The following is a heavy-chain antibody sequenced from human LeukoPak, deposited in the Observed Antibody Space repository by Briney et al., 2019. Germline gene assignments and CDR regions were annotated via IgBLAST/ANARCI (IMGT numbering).Heavy chain of an antibody. J-gene: IGHJ3*02. CDR2: INHSGST. D-gene: IGHD2-21*02. Sequence: SETLSLTCAVYGGSFSGYYWSWIRQPPGKGLEWIGEINHSGSTNYNPSLKSRVTISVDTSKNQFSLKLSSVIAADTAVYYCAEAYCGGDCYSGYGAFDIWGQGTMVTVSS. CDR3: AEAYCGGDCYSGYGAFDI. V-gene: IGHV4-34*01. CDR1: GGSFSGYY.